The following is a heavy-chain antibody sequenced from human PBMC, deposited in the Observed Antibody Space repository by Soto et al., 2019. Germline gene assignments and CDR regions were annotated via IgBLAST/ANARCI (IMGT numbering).Heavy chain of an antibody. J-gene: IGHJ4*02. D-gene: IGHD2-8*02. Sequence: PSETQSVTCTVAGGNISSYYWSWIRQPPGKGLEWIGYIYYSGITDYNPSLKSRVTISVDTSKSQFSLKLSSVTAADTAVYYCARGGGVYYFDYWGQGTLVTVSS. CDR2: IYYSGIT. CDR3: ARGGGVYYFDY. V-gene: IGHV4-59*01. CDR1: GGNISSYY.